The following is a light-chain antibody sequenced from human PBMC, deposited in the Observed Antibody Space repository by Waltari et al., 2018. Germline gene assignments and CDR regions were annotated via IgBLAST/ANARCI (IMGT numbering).Light chain of an antibody. CDR2: DVS. Sequence: QSALTQPASVSGSPGQSIPIHCTGTTRYVCGYNYVSWYQQHPGKAPNLMIYDVSKRPSGVSNRFSGSKSGNTASLTISGLQAEDEADYYCCSYAGSSTFVFGTGTKVTVL. CDR1: TRYVCGYNY. V-gene: IGLV2-23*02. CDR3: CSYAGSSTFV. J-gene: IGLJ1*01.